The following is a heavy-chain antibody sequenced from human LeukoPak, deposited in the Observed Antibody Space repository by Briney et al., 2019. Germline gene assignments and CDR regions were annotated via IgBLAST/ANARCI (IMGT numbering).Heavy chain of an antibody. Sequence: PGGSLRLSCAASGFTFAVYHMSWVRQAPGKGLEWVATIRGDGVYYADSVKGRFTISRDDSENTVYVQMNSLRAEDTAVYYCAKSRVEVAGTGGFDTWGQGTLVAVSS. D-gene: IGHD2-8*02. CDR3: AKSRVEVAGTGGFDT. V-gene: IGHV3-23*01. J-gene: IGHJ3*02. CDR1: GFTFAVYH. CDR2: IRGDGV.